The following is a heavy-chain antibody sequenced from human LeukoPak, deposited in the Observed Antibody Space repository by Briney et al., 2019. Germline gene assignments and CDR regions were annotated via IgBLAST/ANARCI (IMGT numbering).Heavy chain of an antibody. V-gene: IGHV3-21*01. CDR3: ASAGDYGDYFDY. J-gene: IGHJ4*02. Sequence: KPGGSLRLSCAASGFTFSSYSMNWVRQAPGKGLEWVSSISSSSSYIYYADSVKGRFTISRDNAKNSLYLQMNSLRAEDTAVYYCASAGDYGDYFDYWGQGTLVTVSS. D-gene: IGHD4-17*01. CDR1: GFTFSSYS. CDR2: ISSSSSYI.